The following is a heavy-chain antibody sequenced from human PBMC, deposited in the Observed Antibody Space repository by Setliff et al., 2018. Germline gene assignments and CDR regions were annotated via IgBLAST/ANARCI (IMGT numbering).Heavy chain of an antibody. CDR2: IYTRGST. D-gene: IGHD1-26*01. J-gene: IGHJ3*02. CDR3: ARKGISALSGAFDM. CDR1: GGSISNYY. Sequence: LSLTCTVSGGSISNYYWSWIRQPAGKGLEWIGRIYTRGSTNYNPSLKSRVTMSVDTSKNQFSLKLSSVTAADTAVYYCARKGISALSGAFDMWGQGTMVTVSS. V-gene: IGHV4-4*07.